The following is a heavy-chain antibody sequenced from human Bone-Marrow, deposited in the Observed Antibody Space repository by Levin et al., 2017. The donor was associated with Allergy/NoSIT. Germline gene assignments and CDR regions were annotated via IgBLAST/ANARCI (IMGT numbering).Heavy chain of an antibody. J-gene: IGHJ4*02. V-gene: IGHV6-1*01. Sequence: SSETLSLTCAISGDSVSSNSAAWNWIRQSPSRGLEWLGRTYYRSKWYNDYAVSVKSRITINPDTSNNQFSLHLTSVTPEDTAVYYCATGTGTFDYWGQGTLVTVSS. CDR3: ATGTGTFDY. CDR2: TYYRSKWYN. D-gene: IGHD1-14*01. CDR1: GDSVSSNSAA.